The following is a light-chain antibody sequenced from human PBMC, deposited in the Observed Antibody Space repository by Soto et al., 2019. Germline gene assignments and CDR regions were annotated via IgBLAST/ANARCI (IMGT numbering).Light chain of an antibody. Sequence: QSALTQPASVSGSPGKSITISCTGTSSDVGGYNYVSWYQQHPGKAPKLMIYDVSNRPSGVSNRFSGSKSGTTASLTISGLQSEDEADYYCSSYSSTGTLRVFGGGTKLTVL. CDR3: SSYSSTGTLRV. CDR2: DVS. V-gene: IGLV2-14*01. CDR1: SSDVGGYNY. J-gene: IGLJ2*01.